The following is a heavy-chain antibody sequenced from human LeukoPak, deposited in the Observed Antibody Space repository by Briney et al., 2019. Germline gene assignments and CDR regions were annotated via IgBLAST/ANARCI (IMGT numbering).Heavy chain of an antibody. CDR2: IYTGGST. D-gene: IGHD5-24*01. CDR3: ASLSRDGYNYVDY. J-gene: IGHJ4*02. Sequence: SETLSLTCTVSGGSISSYYWSWIRQPPGKGLEWIGYIYTGGSTNYNPSLKSRVTISVDTSKNQFSLKLSSVTAADAAVYYCASLSRDGYNYVDYWGQGTLVTVSS. V-gene: IGHV4-4*09. CDR1: GGSISSYY.